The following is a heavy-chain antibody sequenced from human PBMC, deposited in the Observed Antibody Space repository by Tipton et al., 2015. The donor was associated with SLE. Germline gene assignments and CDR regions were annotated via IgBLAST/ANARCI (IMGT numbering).Heavy chain of an antibody. CDR1: GESFSGYY. J-gene: IGHJ6*03. CDR3: ARGNPRIAARPLYYYYYMDV. V-gene: IGHV4-34*01. CDR2: TYFGGST. D-gene: IGHD6-6*01. Sequence: TLSLTCAVSGESFSGYYWSWIRQPPGKGLESLGSTYFGGSTHYNPSLESRVTISLDTSKNQFSLKLSSVTAADTAVYYCARGNPRIAARPLYYYYYMDVWGKGTTVTVSS.